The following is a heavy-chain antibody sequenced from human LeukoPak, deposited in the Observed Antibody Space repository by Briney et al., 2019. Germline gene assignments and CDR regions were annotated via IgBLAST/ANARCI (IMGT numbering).Heavy chain of an antibody. CDR2: IYYSGST. V-gene: IGHV4-59*01. J-gene: IGHJ4*02. Sequence: PSETLSLTCTVSGGSISSYYWSWIRQPPGKGLEWIGYIYYSGSTNYILSLKSRVTISVDTSKNQFSLKLSSVTAADTAVYYCARVGIVVEPAAIPHFDYWGQGTLVTVSS. CDR1: GGSISSYY. CDR3: ARVGIVVEPAAIPHFDY. D-gene: IGHD2-2*01.